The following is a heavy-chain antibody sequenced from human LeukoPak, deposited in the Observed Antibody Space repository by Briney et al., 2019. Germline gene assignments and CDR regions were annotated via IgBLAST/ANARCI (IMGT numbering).Heavy chain of an antibody. CDR3: ARDGFTMVRGVIGDAFDI. CDR2: IKRKTDGGTT. V-gene: IGHV3-15*01. CDR1: GFTFSDAW. J-gene: IGHJ3*02. D-gene: IGHD3-10*01. Sequence: GGSLRLSCAASGFTFSDAWMSWVRQAPGKGLEWVGRIKRKTDGGTTDYAAPVKGRLTISRDDSKNTLYLQMNSLRIEDTAVYYCARDGFTMVRGVIGDAFDIWGQGTMVTVSS.